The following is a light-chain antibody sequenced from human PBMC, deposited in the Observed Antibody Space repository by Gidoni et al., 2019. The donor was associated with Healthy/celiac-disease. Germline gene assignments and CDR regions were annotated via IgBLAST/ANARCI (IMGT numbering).Light chain of an antibody. CDR1: QSGSSN. CDR3: QQYNNWPPLT. V-gene: IGKV3-15*01. CDR2: GAS. Sequence: EILMTQSPATLSVSQGERATLSCRASQSGSSNLAWYQQKPGQAPRLLIYGASTRATGIPDRFSGSGSGTEFTLTISRLQSEDFAVYYCQQYNNWPPLTFGQGTKVEIK. J-gene: IGKJ1*01.